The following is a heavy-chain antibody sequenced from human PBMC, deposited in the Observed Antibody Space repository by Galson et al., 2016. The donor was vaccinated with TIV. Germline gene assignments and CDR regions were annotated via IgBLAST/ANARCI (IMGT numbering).Heavy chain of an antibody. CDR2: INPGNGDT. D-gene: IGHD3-10*01. J-gene: IGHJ4*02. V-gene: IGHV1-2*02. Sequence: SVKVSCKASGYRFIGYYIHWVRQAPGRGPEWMGCINPGNGDTKYAQIFQGSVTLTWDTSVSTAYMELTSLRTHDTAVYFCAKETDWGVAEFDFWGQGTPVSVSS. CDR1: GYRFIGYY. CDR3: AKETDWGVAEFDF.